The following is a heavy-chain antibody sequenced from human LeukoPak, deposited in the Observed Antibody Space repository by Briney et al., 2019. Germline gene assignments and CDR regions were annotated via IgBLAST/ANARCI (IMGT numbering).Heavy chain of an antibody. CDR1: GFTFSGYS. J-gene: IGHJ3*02. D-gene: IGHD3-22*01. Sequence: GGSLRLSCVASGFTFSGYSMNWVRQAPGKGLEWVSFISSTGSYRYYADSVKGRFTISRDNAKNSLYLQMNSLRAEDTAVYYCARAGYYYDSTGYYVPDAFDIWGQGTMVTVSS. CDR3: ARAGYYYDSTGYYVPDAFDI. CDR2: ISSTGSYR. V-gene: IGHV3-21*01.